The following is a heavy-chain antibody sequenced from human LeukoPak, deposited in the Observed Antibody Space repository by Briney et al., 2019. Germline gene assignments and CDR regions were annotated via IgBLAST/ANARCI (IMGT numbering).Heavy chain of an antibody. V-gene: IGHV3-11*01. CDR1: GFTFSDYY. D-gene: IGHD2-2*01. Sequence: GGSLRLSCAASGFTFSDYYMSWIRQAPGKGLEWVSYISSSGSTIYYADSVKGRFTISRDNAKNSLYLQMNSLRAEDAAVYYCARDPYCSSTSCYRYNWFDPWGQGTLVTVSS. CDR3: ARDPYCSSTSCYRYNWFDP. J-gene: IGHJ5*02. CDR2: ISSSGSTI.